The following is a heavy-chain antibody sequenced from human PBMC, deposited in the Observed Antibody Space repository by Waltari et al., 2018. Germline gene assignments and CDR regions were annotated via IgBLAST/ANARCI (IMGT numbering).Heavy chain of an antibody. CDR1: GSTFTSYA. Sequence: QVQLVQSGAEVKKPGASVKVSCKASGSTFTSYAMHWVRQAPGQRLEWMGWINAGNGNTKYSQEFQGRVTITRDTSASTAYMELSSLRSEDMAVYYCAIRYGDYEGGFDYWGQGTLVTVSS. J-gene: IGHJ4*02. D-gene: IGHD4-17*01. CDR2: INAGNGNT. CDR3: AIRYGDYEGGFDY. V-gene: IGHV1-3*03.